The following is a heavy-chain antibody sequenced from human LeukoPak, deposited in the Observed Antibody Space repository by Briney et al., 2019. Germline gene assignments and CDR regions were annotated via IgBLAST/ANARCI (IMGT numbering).Heavy chain of an antibody. Sequence: SETLSLTCAVYGGSFSGYYWSWIRQPPGKGLEWIGEINHSGSTNYNPSLKSRVTISVDTSKNQFSLKLSSVTAADTAVYYCARSYYYGSGRAYYYYYMDVWGKGTTVTISS. CDR1: GGSFSGYY. CDR3: ARSYYYGSGRAYYYYYMDV. V-gene: IGHV4-34*01. D-gene: IGHD3-10*01. J-gene: IGHJ6*03. CDR2: INHSGST.